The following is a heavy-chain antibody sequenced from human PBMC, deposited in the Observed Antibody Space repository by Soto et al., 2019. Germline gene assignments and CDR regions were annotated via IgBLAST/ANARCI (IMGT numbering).Heavy chain of an antibody. CDR1: GFTFSIYA. V-gene: IGHV3-30*04. J-gene: IGHJ6*02. CDR3: ARRDFYCRGRNCFSGDYAMDV. CDR2: ISFDGKNI. Sequence: QVQLVESGGGVVQPGSSLRLSCTASGFTFSIYAMHWVRQAPGKGLEWVSIISFDGKNIDYARSVRGRFTISRENYQNTLNLQMDSLRTEDTAVYYCARRDFYCRGRNCFSGDYAMDVWGQGTTVTVSS. D-gene: IGHD2-15*01.